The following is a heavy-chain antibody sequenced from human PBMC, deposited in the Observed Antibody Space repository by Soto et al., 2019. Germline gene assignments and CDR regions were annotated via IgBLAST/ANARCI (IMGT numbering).Heavy chain of an antibody. CDR1: GFTFSSYA. D-gene: IGHD3-22*01. CDR3: AKSPDSSGYYRYYFDY. Sequence: GGSLRLSCAASGFTFSSYAMSWVRQAPGKGLEWVSAISGSVGSTYYADSVKGRFTISRDNSKNTLYLQMNSLRAEDTAVYYCAKSPDSSGYYRYYFDYWGQGTLVTVSS. V-gene: IGHV3-23*01. J-gene: IGHJ4*02. CDR2: ISGSVGST.